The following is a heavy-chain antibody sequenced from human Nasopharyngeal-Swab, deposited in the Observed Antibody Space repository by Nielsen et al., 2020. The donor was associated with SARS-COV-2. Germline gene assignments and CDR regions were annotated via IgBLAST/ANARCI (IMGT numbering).Heavy chain of an antibody. Sequence: ASVKVSCKVSGYTLTELSMHWVRQAPGKGPEWMGGFDPEDGETIYAQKFQGRVTMTEDTSADTAYMELSSLTSEDTAVYYCTTVVILAANSPFDYWGQGTLVTVSS. CDR2: FDPEDGET. J-gene: IGHJ4*02. V-gene: IGHV1-24*01. CDR3: TTVVILAANSPFDY. D-gene: IGHD2-2*01. CDR1: GYTLTELS.